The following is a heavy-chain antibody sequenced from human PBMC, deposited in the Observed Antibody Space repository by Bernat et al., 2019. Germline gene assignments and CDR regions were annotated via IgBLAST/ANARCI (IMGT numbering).Heavy chain of an antibody. CDR3: AKDSGPYDSSGYSLGY. D-gene: IGHD3-22*01. V-gene: IGHV3-30*18. Sequence: QVQLVESGGGVVQPGRSLRLSCAASGFTFSSYGMHWVRQAPGKGLEWVAVISDDGSNKYYADSVKGRFTISRDNSKNTLYLQMNSLRAEDTAVYYCAKDSGPYDSSGYSLGYWGQGTLVTVSS. CDR2: ISDDGSNK. CDR1: GFTFSSYG. J-gene: IGHJ4*02.